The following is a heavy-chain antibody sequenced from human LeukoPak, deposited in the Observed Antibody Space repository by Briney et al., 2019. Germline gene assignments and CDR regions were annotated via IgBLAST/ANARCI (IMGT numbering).Heavy chain of an antibody. V-gene: IGHV3-30*04. J-gene: IGHJ4*02. CDR3: AGGGGGRAAAVGY. Sequence: GGSLRLSCAASGFTFSSYAMHWVRQAPGKGLEWVAVISYDGSNKYYADSVKGRFTISRDNSKNTLYLQMNSLRAEDTAVYYWAGGGGGRAAAVGYWGQGTLVTVSS. D-gene: IGHD6-13*01. CDR1: GFTFSSYA. CDR2: ISYDGSNK.